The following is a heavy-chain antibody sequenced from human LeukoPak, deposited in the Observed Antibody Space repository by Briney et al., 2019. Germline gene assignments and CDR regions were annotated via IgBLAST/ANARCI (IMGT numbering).Heavy chain of an antibody. J-gene: IGHJ6*03. CDR3: AREAGSDYYYMDV. CDR2: ISYDGSNK. Sequence: GGSLRLSCAASGFTFSSYAMHWVRQAPGKGLEWVAVISYDGSNKYYADSVKSRFTISRDNSKNTLYLQMNSLRAEDTAVYYCAREAGSDYYYMDVWGKGTTVTVSS. CDR1: GFTFSSYA. V-gene: IGHV3-30*01. D-gene: IGHD6-13*01.